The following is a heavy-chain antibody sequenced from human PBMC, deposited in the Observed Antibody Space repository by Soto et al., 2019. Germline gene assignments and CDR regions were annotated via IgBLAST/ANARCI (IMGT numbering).Heavy chain of an antibody. D-gene: IGHD6-13*01. CDR2: IYHSGST. Sequence: SLTCAVSSGSISSSNWWSWVRQPPGKGLEWIGEIYHSGSTNYNPSLKSRVTISVDKSKNQFSLKLSSVTTADTAVYYCARGSSWYRWFDPWGQGTLVTVSS. CDR3: ARGSSWYRWFDP. CDR1: SGSISSSNW. J-gene: IGHJ5*02. V-gene: IGHV4-4*02.